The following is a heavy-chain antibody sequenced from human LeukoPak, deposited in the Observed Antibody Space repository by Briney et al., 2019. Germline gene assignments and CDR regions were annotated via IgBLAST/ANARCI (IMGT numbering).Heavy chain of an antibody. D-gene: IGHD3-10*01. V-gene: IGHV3-74*01. Sequence: TGGSLRLSCAASGFTFSNYWMHWVRQAPGKGLVWVSRINLDGSSATYADSVKGRFTISRDNAKNPLYLQMNSLSAEDTAVYYCACGFLSGRGVVGYWGQGTLVTVSS. CDR2: INLDGSSA. CDR3: ACGFLSGRGVVGY. J-gene: IGHJ4*02. CDR1: GFTFSNYW.